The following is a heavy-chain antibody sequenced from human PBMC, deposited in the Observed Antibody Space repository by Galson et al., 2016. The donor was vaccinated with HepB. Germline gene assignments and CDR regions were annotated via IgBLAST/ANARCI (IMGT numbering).Heavy chain of an antibody. CDR2: ISYDGSNK. CDR1: GFTFSSYG. D-gene: IGHD2-21*02. V-gene: IGHV3-30*18. CDR3: AKTDCGKNCPPDC. J-gene: IGHJ4*02. Sequence: SLRLSCAASGFTFSSYGMHWVRQAPGKGLEWVAVISYDGSNKYYVDSVKGRLTISRDNSKNTLYLQMDSLRPDDTAIYYCAKTDCGKNCPPDCWGQGTLVTVSS.